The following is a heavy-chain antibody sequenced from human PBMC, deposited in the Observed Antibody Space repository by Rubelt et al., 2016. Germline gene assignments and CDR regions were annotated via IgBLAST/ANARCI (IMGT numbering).Heavy chain of an antibody. CDR1: GGSISSYY. D-gene: IGHD1-26*01. Sequence: QVQLQESGPGLVKPSETLSLTCTVSGGSISSYYWTWIRQPPGKGLEWIGYIYYTGTTHYKPSLKSRVTISVDTSKKQISLKMSPVTAADTAVYYCARHDTGSCLFDFWGQGTVVTVSS. CDR2: IYYTGTT. CDR3: ARHDTGSCLFDF. J-gene: IGHJ4*02. V-gene: IGHV4-59*01.